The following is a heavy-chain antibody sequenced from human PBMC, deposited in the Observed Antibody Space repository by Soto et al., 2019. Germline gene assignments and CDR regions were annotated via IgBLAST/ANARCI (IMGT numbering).Heavy chain of an antibody. CDR3: ARGGGSGRSTFAY. Sequence: PSETLSLTCTVSGGSISSSSYYWGWIRQPPGKGLEWIGSIYYSGSTYYNPSLKSRVTISVDTSKNQFSLKLSSVTAADTAVYYCARGGGSGRSTFAYWGQGTLVTVSS. CDR2: IYYSGST. D-gene: IGHD3-10*01. CDR1: GGSISSSSYY. J-gene: IGHJ4*02. V-gene: IGHV4-39*07.